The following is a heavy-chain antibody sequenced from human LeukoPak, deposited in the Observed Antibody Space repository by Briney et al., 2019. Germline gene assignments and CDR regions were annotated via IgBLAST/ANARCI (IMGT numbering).Heavy chain of an antibody. V-gene: IGHV4-4*09. Sequence: SETLSLTCIVSGGSMSGSYWSWIRQPPGKGLEWLGNIYSTGSSKSNPSLKSRVTISLDTSKNQFSLRLASVTAADTAVYYCARRRQVTSYSPYAFDVWGQGTMVTVSS. J-gene: IGHJ3*01. CDR1: GGSMSGSY. CDR2: IYSTGSS. CDR3: ARRRQVTSYSPYAFDV. D-gene: IGHD2-15*01.